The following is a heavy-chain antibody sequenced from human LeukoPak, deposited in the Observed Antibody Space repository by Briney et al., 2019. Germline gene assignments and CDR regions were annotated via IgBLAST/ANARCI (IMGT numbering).Heavy chain of an antibody. V-gene: IGHV3-48*03. D-gene: IGHD3-10*02. CDR1: GFTFSSYG. Sequence: PGGSLRLSCAASGFTFSSYGMNWVRQAPGKGLEWVSYISSSGGTNYDADSVKGRFTISRDNAKNSLHLQMNILRAENAAVYYCAELGITMIGGVWGKGTTVTISS. CDR2: ISSSGGTN. CDR3: AELGITMIGGV. J-gene: IGHJ6*04.